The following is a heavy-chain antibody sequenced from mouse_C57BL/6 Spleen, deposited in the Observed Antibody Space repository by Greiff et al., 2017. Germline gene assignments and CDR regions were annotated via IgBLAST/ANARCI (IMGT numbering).Heavy chain of an antibody. V-gene: IGHV2-9-1*01. CDR1: GFSLTSYA. CDR3: ARNYYGSSYGYAMDY. CDR2: IWTGGGT. Sequence: VQLQESGPGLVAPSQSLSITCPVSGFSLTSYAISWVRQPPGKGLEWLGVIWTGGGTNYNSALKSRLSISKDNSKSQVFLKMNSLQTDDTARYYCARNYYGSSYGYAMDYWGQGTSVTVSS. D-gene: IGHD1-1*01. J-gene: IGHJ4*01.